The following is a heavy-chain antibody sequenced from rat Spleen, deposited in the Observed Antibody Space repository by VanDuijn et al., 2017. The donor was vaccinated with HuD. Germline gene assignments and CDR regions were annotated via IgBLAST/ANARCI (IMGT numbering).Heavy chain of an antibody. CDR2: ISYDGGST. D-gene: IGHD1-1*01. CDR1: GFTFSNYG. V-gene: IGHV5-20*01. J-gene: IGHJ2*01. CDR3: TTVATTVADY. Sequence: EVQLVESGGGLVQPGRSMKLSCAASGFTFSNYGMAWVRQAPKKGLEWVAYISYDGGSTYYRDSVKGRFTISRDNAKSTLYLQMDSLRSEDTATYYCTTVATTVADYWGQGVMVTVSS.